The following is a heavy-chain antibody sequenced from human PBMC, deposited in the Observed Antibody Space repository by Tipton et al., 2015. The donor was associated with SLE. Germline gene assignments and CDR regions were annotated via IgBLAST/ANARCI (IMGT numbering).Heavy chain of an antibody. J-gene: IGHJ4*02. CDR3: ARANDYWNGYYYFDH. Sequence: QVQLVQSGAEVKKPGASVKVSCKASGYTFTSYGISWVRQAPGQGLEWMGWINPNTGGTDYAQKFQGRVTMTWDTSISTAYVELTRVRSDDTAVYYCARANDYWNGYYYFDHWGQGTLVTVSS. CDR2: INPNTGGT. CDR1: GYTFTSYG. V-gene: IGHV1-2*02. D-gene: IGHD3/OR15-3a*01.